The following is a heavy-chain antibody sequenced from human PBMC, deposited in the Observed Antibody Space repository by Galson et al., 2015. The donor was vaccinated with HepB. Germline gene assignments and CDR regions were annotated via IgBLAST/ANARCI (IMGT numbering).Heavy chain of an antibody. CDR1: GFTFSNAW. J-gene: IGHJ3*02. Sequence: SLRLSCAASGFTFSNAWMNWVRQAPGKGLEWVGRIKSKTDGGTTDYAAPVKGRFTISRDDSKNTLYLQMNSLKTEDTAVYYGTTEELGVVVTFAFDIWGQGTMVTVSS. CDR2: IKSKTDGGTT. D-gene: IGHD2-21*02. CDR3: TTEELGVVVTFAFDI. V-gene: IGHV3-15*07.